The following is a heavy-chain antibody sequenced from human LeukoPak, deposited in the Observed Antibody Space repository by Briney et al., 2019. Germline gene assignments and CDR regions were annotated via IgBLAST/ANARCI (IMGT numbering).Heavy chain of an antibody. D-gene: IGHD6-19*01. CDR2: ITPSGGST. CDR1: GYTFTNYY. J-gene: IGHJ4*02. V-gene: IGHV1-46*01. CDR3: AREGDSSGWYGERAYYFDY. Sequence: GASVKVSCKASGYTFTNYYMHWVRQAPGQGLEWLGLITPSGGSTWYAQKFQGRVTMTRGMSTSTDYMELSSLRSEDTAVYYCAREGDSSGWYGERAYYFDYWGQGTLVTVSS.